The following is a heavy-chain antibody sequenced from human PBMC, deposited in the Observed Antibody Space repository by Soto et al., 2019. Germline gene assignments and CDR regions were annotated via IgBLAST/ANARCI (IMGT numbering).Heavy chain of an antibody. Sequence: EASVKVSCKASGGTFSSYAISWVRQAPGQGLKWMGGIIPIFGTANYAQKLQGRVTITADESTSTAYMELSSLRSEDTAVYYCARGGPFVLVPAAMRYYYGMDVWGQGTTVTVSS. V-gene: IGHV1-69*13. J-gene: IGHJ6*02. CDR3: ARGGPFVLVPAAMRYYYGMDV. CDR2: IIPIFGTA. CDR1: GGTFSSYA. D-gene: IGHD2-2*01.